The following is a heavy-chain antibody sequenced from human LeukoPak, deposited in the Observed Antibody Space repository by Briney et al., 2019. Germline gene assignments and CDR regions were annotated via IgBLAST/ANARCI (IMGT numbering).Heavy chain of an antibody. D-gene: IGHD2-21*02. Sequence: GESLRLSCAASGFTFSSYDMNWVRHAPRKGLEWVSYISSSGSTIYYADSVKGRFTISRDNTKNSLYLQMNSLRAEDTAVYYCAREPYCGGDCYPFYFAYWGQGTLATPPS. CDR1: GFTFSSYD. V-gene: IGHV3-48*03. J-gene: IGHJ4*02. CDR2: ISSSGSTI. CDR3: AREPYCGGDCYPFYFAY.